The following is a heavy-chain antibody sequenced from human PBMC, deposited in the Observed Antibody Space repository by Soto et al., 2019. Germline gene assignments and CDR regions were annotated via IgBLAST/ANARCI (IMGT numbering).Heavy chain of an antibody. V-gene: IGHV3-30-3*01. CDR2: ISYDGSNK. D-gene: IGHD2-2*01. CDR3: ARGPSSLTRFDY. J-gene: IGHJ4*02. Sequence: PGGSLRLSCVASGFSFSNYAMNWVRQAPGKGLEWVAGISYDGSNKYYADSVKGRFTISRDNSKNTLYLQMNSLRAEDTAVFYCARGPSSLTRFDYWGQGTLVTVSS. CDR1: GFSFSNYA.